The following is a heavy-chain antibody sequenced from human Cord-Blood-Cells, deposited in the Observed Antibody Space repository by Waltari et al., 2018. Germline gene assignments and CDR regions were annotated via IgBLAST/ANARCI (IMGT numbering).Heavy chain of an antibody. J-gene: IGHJ4*02. CDR1: GGSFSGYY. Sequence: QVQLQQWGAGLLKPSETLSLTCAVYGGSFSGYYCSWTRQPPGKGLEWIGEINHSGSTNYNPSLKSRVTISVDTSKNQFSLKLSSVTAADTAVYYCASLRGYSGYDYGFDYWGQGTLVTVSS. V-gene: IGHV4-34*01. CDR3: ASLRGYSGYDYGFDY. CDR2: INHSGST. D-gene: IGHD5-12*01.